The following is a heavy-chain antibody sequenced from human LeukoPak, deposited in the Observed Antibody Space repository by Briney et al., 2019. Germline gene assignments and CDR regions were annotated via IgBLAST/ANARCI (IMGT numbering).Heavy chain of an antibody. CDR1: GGSISSSTYY. CDR3: ARATSGWYLWFDY. D-gene: IGHD6-19*01. J-gene: IGHJ4*02. CDR2: IYTSGST. V-gene: IGHV4-39*07. Sequence: PSETLSLTCTVSGGSISSSTYYWGWVRQPPGKGLEWIGRIYTSGSTNYNPSLKSRVTMSVDTSKNQFSLKLSSVTAADTAVYYCARATSGWYLWFDYWGQGTLVTVSS.